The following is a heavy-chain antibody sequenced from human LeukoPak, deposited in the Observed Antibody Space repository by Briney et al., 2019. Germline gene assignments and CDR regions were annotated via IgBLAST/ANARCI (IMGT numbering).Heavy chain of an antibody. D-gene: IGHD6-19*01. CDR3: ARDYIAVAGLRWFDP. J-gene: IGHJ5*02. V-gene: IGHV1-2*02. CDR1: GYTFTVFY. Sequence: ASVKVSCKASGYTFTVFYMHWVRQAPGQGLEWMGWINPNSGGTNYAQKFQGRVTMTRDTSISTAYMELSRLRSGDTAVYYCARDYIAVAGLRWFDPWGQGTLVTVSS. CDR2: INPNSGGT.